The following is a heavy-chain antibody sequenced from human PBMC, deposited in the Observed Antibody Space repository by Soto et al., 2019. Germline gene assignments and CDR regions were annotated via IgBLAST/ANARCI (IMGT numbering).Heavy chain of an antibody. Sequence: SETLSLTCAVYGGSFSGYYWSWIRQPPGKGLEWIGEINHSGSTNYNPSLKSRVTISVDTSKDQFSLKLSSVTAADTAVYYCARGKVEVVPAAKKYYYYYGMDVWGQGTTVTVS. CDR1: GGSFSGYY. CDR3: ARGKVEVVPAAKKYYYYYGMDV. J-gene: IGHJ6*02. V-gene: IGHV4-34*01. D-gene: IGHD2-2*01. CDR2: INHSGST.